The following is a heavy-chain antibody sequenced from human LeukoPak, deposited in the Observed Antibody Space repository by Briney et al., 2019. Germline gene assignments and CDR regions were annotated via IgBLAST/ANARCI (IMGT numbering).Heavy chain of an antibody. CDR3: AKSNGYGLIDI. D-gene: IGHD3-22*01. CDR1: GGSFSGYY. J-gene: IGHJ3*02. V-gene: IGHV4-34*12. Sequence: PSETLSLTCAVYGGSFSGYYWGWVRQPPGKALEWIGNIFYSGSTYYSPSLKSRVTISLDTSRNQFSLKLNSVTAADTAVYYCAKSNGYGLIDIWGQGTMVTVSS. CDR2: IFYSGST.